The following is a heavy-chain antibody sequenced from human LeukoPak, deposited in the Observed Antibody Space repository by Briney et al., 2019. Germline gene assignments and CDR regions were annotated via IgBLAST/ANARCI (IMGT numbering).Heavy chain of an antibody. J-gene: IGHJ4*02. CDR3: ARVDGGNTIDY. CDR2: INWNGGST. Sequence: GGSLRLSCAASGFTIDDYGMSWVRQAPGKGLEWVSGINWNGGSTGYADSVKGRFTISRDNAKNSLYLQMNSLRAEDTALYYCARVDGGNTIDYWGQGTLVTVSS. D-gene: IGHD4-23*01. CDR1: GFTIDDYG. V-gene: IGHV3-20*04.